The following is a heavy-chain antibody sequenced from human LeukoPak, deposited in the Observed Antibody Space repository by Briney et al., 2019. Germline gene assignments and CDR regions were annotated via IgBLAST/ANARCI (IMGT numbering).Heavy chain of an antibody. CDR2: ISSSSSYI. CDR1: GLSVNTNY. CDR3: ARDLWYSYGSWYYYDSSGYRGLFDY. D-gene: IGHD3-22*01. V-gene: IGHV3-21*01. Sequence: PGGSLRLSCAASGLSVNTNYMTWVRQAPGKGLEWVSSISSSSSYIYYADSVKGRFTISRDNAKNSLYLQMNSLRAEDTAVYYCARDLWYSYGSWYYYDSSGYRGLFDYWGQGTLVTVSS. J-gene: IGHJ4*02.